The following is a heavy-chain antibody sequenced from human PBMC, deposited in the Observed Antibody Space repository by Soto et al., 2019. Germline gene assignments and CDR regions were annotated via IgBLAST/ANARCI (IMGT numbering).Heavy chain of an antibody. Sequence: QVQLVQSGAEVRKPGASVRLSCKASGYTLTRFYLHWVRQAPGQGLDWMGIINTRGGTTAYAQKFRGSLTVTRDTSTRTVYMELSNLRSEDTAIYYCARGPDDSDVPRWDYWGQGTRVTVSS. CDR3: ARGPDDSDVPRWDY. V-gene: IGHV1-46*01. D-gene: IGHD4-17*01. J-gene: IGHJ4*02. CDR1: GYTLTRFY. CDR2: INTRGGTT.